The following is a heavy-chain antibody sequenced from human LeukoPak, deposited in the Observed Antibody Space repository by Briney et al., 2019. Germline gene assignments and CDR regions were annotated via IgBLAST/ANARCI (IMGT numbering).Heavy chain of an antibody. CDR2: IYYSGST. CDR1: GGSISSYY. CDR3: ARGRGFGELFKPAGGDY. J-gene: IGHJ4*02. V-gene: IGHV4-59*08. Sequence: SETLSLTCTVSGGSISSYYWSWIRQPPGKGLEWIGYIYYSGSTNYNPSLKSRVTISVDTSKNQFSLKLSSVTAADTAVYYCARGRGFGELFKPAGGDYWGQGTLVTVSS. D-gene: IGHD3-10*01.